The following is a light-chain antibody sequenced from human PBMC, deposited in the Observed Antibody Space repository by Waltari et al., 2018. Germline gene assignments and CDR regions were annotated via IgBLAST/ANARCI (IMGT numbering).Light chain of an antibody. CDR1: TNIGDN. V-gene: IGKV6-21*01. Sequence: EIVVTQSPDFQSVTPKESVTIPGRDSTNIGDNLHWYQHKPDQSPKVLILYASQSFSGVPERFSGSGSGTDFTLTIDSLEAEDAATYYCHHSSSLPYSFGQGTKLEI. J-gene: IGKJ2*01. CDR3: HHSSSLPYS. CDR2: YAS.